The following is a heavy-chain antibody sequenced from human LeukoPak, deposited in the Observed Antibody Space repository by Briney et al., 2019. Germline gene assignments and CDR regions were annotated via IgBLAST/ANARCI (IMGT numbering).Heavy chain of an antibody. D-gene: IGHD3-22*01. J-gene: IGHJ3*02. CDR1: GYTFTGYY. V-gene: IGHV1-2*06. CDR3: AGEDNSSGYRPFDI. Sequence: EASVTVSCKASGYTFTGYYIHWVRQAHGQGLEWMGRINPNNGGTNYAQKFQGRVTMTRDMSMSTAYMELSRLRSVDTAVYYCAGEDNSSGYRPFDIWGQGTMVTVPS. CDR2: INPNNGGT.